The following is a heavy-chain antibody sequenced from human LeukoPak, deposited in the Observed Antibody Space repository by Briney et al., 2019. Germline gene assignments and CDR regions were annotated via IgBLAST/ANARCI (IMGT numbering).Heavy chain of an antibody. CDR3: ARGGYSDSSAADMT. V-gene: IGHV3-48*03. Sequence: GGSLRLSCAASGFTFTNYEMNWVRQAPGKGLEWISYISGSGSTIYYADSVKGRFTISRDNAKNSLYLQMNSLRAEDTAGYYCARGGYSDSSAADMTWGQGTLVTVSS. CDR1: GFTFTNYE. CDR2: ISGSGSTI. J-gene: IGHJ5*02. D-gene: IGHD3-22*01.